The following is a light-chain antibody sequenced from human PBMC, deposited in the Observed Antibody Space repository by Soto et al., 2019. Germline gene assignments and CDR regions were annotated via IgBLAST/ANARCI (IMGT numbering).Light chain of an antibody. Sequence: QSALTQPPSASGSPGQSVTISCTGTSSDVGDYKFVSWYQQHPGKAPKLLMYEVNRRPSGVPDRFSGSKSGNTASLTVSGLHAEDEAEYYCSSYAGNNNVVFGGGTKLTVL. CDR3: SSYAGNNNVV. V-gene: IGLV2-8*01. J-gene: IGLJ2*01. CDR2: EVN. CDR1: SSDVGDYKF.